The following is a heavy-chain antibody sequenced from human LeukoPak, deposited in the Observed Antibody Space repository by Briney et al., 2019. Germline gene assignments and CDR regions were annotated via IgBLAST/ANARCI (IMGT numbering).Heavy chain of an antibody. J-gene: IGHJ4*02. V-gene: IGHV4-59*01. CDR1: GGSISSYY. D-gene: IGHD6-13*01. CDR2: IYYSGST. CDR3: ARGSAAGTRYPFDY. Sequence: SETLPLTCTVSGGSISSYYWSWIRQPPGKGLEWIGYIYYSGSTNYNPPLKSRVTISVDTSKNQFSLKLSSVTAADTAVYYCARGSAAGTRYPFDYWGQGTLVTVSS.